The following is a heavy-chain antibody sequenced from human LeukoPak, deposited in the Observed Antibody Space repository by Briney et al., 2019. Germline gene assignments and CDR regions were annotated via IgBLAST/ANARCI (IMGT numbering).Heavy chain of an antibody. D-gene: IGHD3-9*01. CDR2: ISSSGSTI. CDR1: GFTFSDYY. Sequence: GESLRLSCAASGFTFSDYYMSWIRQAPGKGLELVSYISSSGSTIYYADSVKARFTISRDNAKHSLYLQMNSLRAEDTAVYYCASSWYYDILTGYHPLFDYWGQGTLVTVSS. CDR3: ASSWYYDILTGYHPLFDY. J-gene: IGHJ4*02. V-gene: IGHV3-11*01.